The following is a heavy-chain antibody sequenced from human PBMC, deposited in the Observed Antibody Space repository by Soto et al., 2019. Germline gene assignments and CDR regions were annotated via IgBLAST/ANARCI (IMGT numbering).Heavy chain of an antibody. CDR1: GGSISSGDYY. Sequence: SETLSLTCTVSGGSISSGDYYWSWIRQPPGKGLEWIGYIYYSGSTYYNPSLKSRVTISVDTSMNQFSLKLSSVTAADTAVYYCARVPTYYYDSSGYYSFDYWGQGTLVTVSS. CDR2: IYYSGST. D-gene: IGHD3-22*01. J-gene: IGHJ4*02. CDR3: ARVPTYYYDSSGYYSFDY. V-gene: IGHV4-30-4*01.